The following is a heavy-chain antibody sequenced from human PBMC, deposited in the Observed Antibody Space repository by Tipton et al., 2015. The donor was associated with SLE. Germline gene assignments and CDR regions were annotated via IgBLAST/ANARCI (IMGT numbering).Heavy chain of an antibody. CDR3: ARGAAAAGTSFDY. Sequence: LRLSCAASGFTFSNAWMSWVRQAPGKGLEWIGEINHSGSTNYNPSLKSRVTISVDTSKNQFSLKLSSVTAADTAVYYCARGAAAAGTSFDYWGQGTLVTVSS. D-gene: IGHD6-13*01. CDR2: INHSGST. CDR1: GFTFSNAW. V-gene: IGHV4-34*01. J-gene: IGHJ4*02.